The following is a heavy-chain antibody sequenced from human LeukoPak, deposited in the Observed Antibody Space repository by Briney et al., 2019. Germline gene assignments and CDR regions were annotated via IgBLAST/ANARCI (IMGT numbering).Heavy chain of an antibody. CDR3: AREGPGIAVAGTGIYPY. CDR2: IIPIFGTA. D-gene: IGHD6-19*01. CDR1: GGTFSSYA. V-gene: IGHV1-69*13. Sequence: GASVKVSCKASGGTFSSYAISWVRQAPGQGLEWMGGIIPIFGTANYAQKFQGRVTITADESTSTAYMELSSLRSEDTAVYYCAREGPGIAVAGTGIYPYWGQGTLVTVSS. J-gene: IGHJ4*02.